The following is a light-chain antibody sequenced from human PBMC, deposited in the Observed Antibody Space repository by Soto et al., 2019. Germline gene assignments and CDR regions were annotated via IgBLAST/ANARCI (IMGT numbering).Light chain of an antibody. CDR1: QGISSW. V-gene: IGKV1-12*01. J-gene: IGKJ2*01. Sequence: DVQMTQYPSSVSASVGDRVTITCRASQGISSWLAWYQQKPGKAPKLMIYAASSLQSGVHSRFSGSRAGREFTLTISSLQPEDFATSYWEQANRFPHALGQGNKPEIK. CDR3: EQANRFPHA. CDR2: AAS.